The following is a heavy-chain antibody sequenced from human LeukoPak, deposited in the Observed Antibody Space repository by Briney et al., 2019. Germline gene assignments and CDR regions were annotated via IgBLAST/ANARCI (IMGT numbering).Heavy chain of an antibody. CDR2: ISRNSGSI. Sequence: GGSLRLSCAASGFTFDDYAMHWVRQAPGKGLEWVSGISRNSGSIGYADSVKGRFTISRDNAKNSLYLQMNSLRAEDTALYYCAKDIFTMVRGVVDYWGQGTLVTVSS. CDR1: GFTFDDYA. D-gene: IGHD3-10*01. CDR3: AKDIFTMVRGVVDY. J-gene: IGHJ4*02. V-gene: IGHV3-9*01.